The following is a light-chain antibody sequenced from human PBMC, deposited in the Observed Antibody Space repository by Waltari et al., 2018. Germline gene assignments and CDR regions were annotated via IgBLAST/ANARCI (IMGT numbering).Light chain of an antibody. CDR2: SNY. V-gene: IGLV1-44*01. CDR1: SSNIGSHT. J-gene: IGLJ7*01. Sequence: QSVLTQPPSASGTPGQGVTISCSGRSSNIGSHTVHWYQQPPGPAPKLLIYSNYQRPSGVPDRFSGSKSGTSASLAISGLQSEDEADYYCATWDNSLNGAVFGGGTQLTVL. CDR3: ATWDNSLNGAV.